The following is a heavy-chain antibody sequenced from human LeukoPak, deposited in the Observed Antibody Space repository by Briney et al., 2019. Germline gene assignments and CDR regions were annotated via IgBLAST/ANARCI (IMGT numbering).Heavy chain of an antibody. J-gene: IGHJ4*02. CDR3: ARAFGGVIAN. CDR2: IGTAGDT. D-gene: IGHD3-16*02. V-gene: IGHV3-13*01. Sequence: GGSLRLSCAASGFTSSSYDMHWVRQATGKGLEWVSAIGTAGDTYYPGSVKGRFTISRENAKNSLYPQMNSLRAGDTAAYYCARAFGGVIANWGQGTLVTVSS. CDR1: GFTSSSYD.